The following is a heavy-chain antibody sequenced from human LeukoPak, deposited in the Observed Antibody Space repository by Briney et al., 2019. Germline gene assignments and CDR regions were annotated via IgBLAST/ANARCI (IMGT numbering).Heavy chain of an antibody. D-gene: IGHD4-11*01. CDR2: INPNSGGT. CDR3: ARDMTTAWFGY. J-gene: IGHJ4*02. Sequence: GASLKLSCKASGYTFTGYYMHWVRQAPGQGLEWMGWINPNSGGTNYAQKFQGRVTMTRDTSTSTAYMELSRLRSDDTAVYYCARDMTTAWFGYWGQGTLVTVSS. V-gene: IGHV1-2*02. CDR1: GYTFTGYY.